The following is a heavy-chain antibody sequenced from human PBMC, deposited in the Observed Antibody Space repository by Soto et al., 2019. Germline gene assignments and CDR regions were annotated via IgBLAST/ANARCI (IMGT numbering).Heavy chain of an antibody. V-gene: IGHV3-21*01. CDR2: LNSISNSV. CDR1: VFPFRTYI. Sequence: GSLGLSCVASVFPFRTYIMTWVRPAPGKGLEWVASLNSISNSVYYVDSVRGRFTISRDNSKNSLFLQLNGLRPEDTGFYYCTRAPDYWGPRNLVPVSS. CDR3: TRAPDY. J-gene: IGHJ4*02.